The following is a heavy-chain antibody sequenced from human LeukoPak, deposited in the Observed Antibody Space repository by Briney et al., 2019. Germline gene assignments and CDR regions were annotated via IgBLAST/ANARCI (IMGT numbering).Heavy chain of an antibody. D-gene: IGHD3-22*01. CDR1: GFTFSSYA. CDR2: ISGSGGST. J-gene: IGHJ4*02. V-gene: IGHV3-23*01. CDR3: AKLPQFYYDSSGYSGGGYFDY. Sequence: GGSLRLSCAASGFTFSSYAMSWVRQAPGKGLEWVSAISGSGGSTYYADSVKGRFTISRDNSKNTLYLQMNSLRAEDTAVYYCAKLPQFYYDSSGYSGGGYFDYWGQGTLVTVSS.